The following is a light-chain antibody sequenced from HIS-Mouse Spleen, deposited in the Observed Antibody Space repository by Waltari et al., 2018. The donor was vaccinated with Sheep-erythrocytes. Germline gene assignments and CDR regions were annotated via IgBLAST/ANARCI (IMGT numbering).Light chain of an antibody. Sequence: QSALTQPPSASGSPGQSVTISCTGTSSDVVGYHYVPWYQQHPGKAPKLMIYEVSKRPSGVPDRFSGSKSGNTASLTVSGLQAEDEADYYCSSYAGSNNWVFGGGTKLTVL. V-gene: IGLV2-8*01. CDR2: EVS. CDR3: SSYAGSNNWV. CDR1: SSDVVGYHY. J-gene: IGLJ3*02.